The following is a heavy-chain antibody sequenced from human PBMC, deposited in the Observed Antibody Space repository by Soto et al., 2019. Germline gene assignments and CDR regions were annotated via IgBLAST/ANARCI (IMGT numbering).Heavy chain of an antibody. V-gene: IGHV2-70*01. D-gene: IGHD1-26*01. CDR2: IDWDDDR. CDR3: ARIRYSGSYYGPFDY. Sequence: KSGPTLVNPTQTLTLTCTFSGFSLSTSGMCVSWIRQPPGKALEWLALIDWDDDRYYSTSLKTRLTISKDTSKNQVVLTMTNMDPVDTATYYCARIRYSGSYYGPFDYWGQGTLVTVSS. J-gene: IGHJ4*02. CDR1: GFSLSTSGMC.